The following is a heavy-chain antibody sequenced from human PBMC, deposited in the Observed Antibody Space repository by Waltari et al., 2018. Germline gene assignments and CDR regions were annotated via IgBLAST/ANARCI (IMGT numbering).Heavy chain of an antibody. CDR2: IFSNDEK. CDR3: ARIRGYSSGWERVYYFDY. V-gene: IGHV2-26*01. Sequence: QVTLKESGPVLVKPTETLTLTCTVSGFSLSNARMGVSWIRQPPGKALEWLAHIFSNDEKSYSTSLKSRLTISKDTSKSQVVLTMTNMDPVDTATYYCARIRGYSSGWERVYYFDYWGQGTLVTVSS. CDR1: GFSLSNARMG. D-gene: IGHD6-19*01. J-gene: IGHJ4*02.